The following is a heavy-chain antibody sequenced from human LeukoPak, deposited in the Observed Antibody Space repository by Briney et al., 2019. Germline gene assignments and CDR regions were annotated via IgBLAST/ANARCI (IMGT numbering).Heavy chain of an antibody. V-gene: IGHV3-30*03. CDR2: ISYDGSNK. Sequence: GGSLRLSCAASGFTFSSYGMHWVRQAPGKGLEWVAVISYDGSNKYYADSVKGRFTISRDNSKNTLYLQMNSLRADDTAVYYCARGGSGIDYWGQGTLVTVSS. CDR3: ARGGSGIDY. D-gene: IGHD2-15*01. J-gene: IGHJ4*02. CDR1: GFTFSSYG.